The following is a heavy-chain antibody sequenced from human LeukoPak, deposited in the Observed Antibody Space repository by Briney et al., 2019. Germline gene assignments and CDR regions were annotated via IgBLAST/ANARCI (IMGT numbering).Heavy chain of an antibody. J-gene: IGHJ4*02. CDR3: AKDLDCSGGTCHKAFDC. CDR2: IRYDGSDK. CDR1: GFTLSTYG. V-gene: IGHV3-30*02. Sequence: GGSLRLSCVASGFTLSTYGMHWVRQAPGKGLEWVEFIRYDGSDKFYGDSVKGRFTTSRDNSKNTLYLQMSRLRVEDTAVYYCAKDLDCSGGTCHKAFDCWGQGTLVTVSS. D-gene: IGHD2-15*01.